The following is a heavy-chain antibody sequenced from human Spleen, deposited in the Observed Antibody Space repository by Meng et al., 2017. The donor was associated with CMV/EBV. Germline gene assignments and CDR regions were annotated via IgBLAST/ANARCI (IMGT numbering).Heavy chain of an antibody. CDR3: ARGAIVGATLRDLDY. CDR1: GGPFSSYA. D-gene: IGHD1-26*01. J-gene: IGHJ4*02. V-gene: IGHV1-69*05. Sequence: SGGPFSSYAISWVRQAPGQGLEWMGGIIPIFGTANYAQKFQGRVTITTDESTSTAYMELSSLRSEDTAVYYCARGAIVGATLRDLDYWGQGTLVTVSS. CDR2: IIPIFGTA.